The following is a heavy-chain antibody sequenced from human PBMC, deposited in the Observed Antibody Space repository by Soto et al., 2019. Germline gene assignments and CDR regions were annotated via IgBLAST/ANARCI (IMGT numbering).Heavy chain of an antibody. CDR3: AREPKDIVVVPARPGSYGMDV. D-gene: IGHD2-2*01. V-gene: IGHV3-7*01. Sequence: PGGSLRLSCAASGFTFSSYWMSWVRQAPGKGLEWVANIKQDGSEKYYVDSVKGRFTISRDNAKNSLYLQMNSLRAEDTAVYYCAREPKDIVVVPARPGSYGMDVWGQGTTVTVSS. J-gene: IGHJ6*02. CDR1: GFTFSSYW. CDR2: IKQDGSEK.